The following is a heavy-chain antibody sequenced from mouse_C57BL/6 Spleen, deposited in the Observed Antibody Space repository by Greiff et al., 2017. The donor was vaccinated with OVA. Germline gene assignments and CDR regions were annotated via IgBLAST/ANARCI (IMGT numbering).Heavy chain of an antibody. D-gene: IGHD2-5*01. Sequence: DVMLVESGGGLVKPGGSLKLSCAASGFTFSSYTMSWVRQTPEKRLEWVATISGGGGNTYYPDSVKGRFTISRDNAKNTLYLQMSSLRSEDTALYYCARHDYSNYEFAYWGQGTLVTVSA. CDR2: ISGGGGNT. V-gene: IGHV5-9*01. J-gene: IGHJ3*01. CDR3: ARHDYSNYEFAY. CDR1: GFTFSSYT.